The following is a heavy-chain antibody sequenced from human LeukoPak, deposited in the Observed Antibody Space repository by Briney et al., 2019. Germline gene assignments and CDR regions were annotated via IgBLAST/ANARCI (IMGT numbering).Heavy chain of an antibody. Sequence: GGSLRLSCAASGFTFSSTYSMNWVRQAPGKGLEWVSSISSSSSYIHYADSVKGRFTISRDNAKNSLYLQMNSLRAEDTAVYYCAMRREGGVRSFDSWGQGTLVTVSS. CDR3: AMRREGGVRSFDS. D-gene: IGHD3-16*01. CDR2: ISSSSSYI. V-gene: IGHV3-21*01. CDR1: GFTFSSTYS. J-gene: IGHJ4*02.